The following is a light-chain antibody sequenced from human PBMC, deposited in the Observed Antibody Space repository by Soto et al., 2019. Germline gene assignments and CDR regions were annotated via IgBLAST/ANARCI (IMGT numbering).Light chain of an antibody. CDR2: AAS. CDR1: QGISSY. CDR3: LQLEGYPYT. Sequence: VQLTQSPSFLSASVGDSVTITCRASQGISSYLAWYQQKPGKAPNLLIYAASTLQNGVPSRFSRSESGTEFTLTISSLQPEDFATYYFLQLEGYPYTFGQVTKLEIK. J-gene: IGKJ2*01. V-gene: IGKV1-9*01.